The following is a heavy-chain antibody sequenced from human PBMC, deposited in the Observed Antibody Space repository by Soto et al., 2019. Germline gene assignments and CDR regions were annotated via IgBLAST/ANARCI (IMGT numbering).Heavy chain of an antibody. Sequence: SETLSLTCTVSGGSISSYYWSWIRQPPWKGLEWIGYIYYSGSTNYNPSLKSRVTISVDTSKNQFSLKLSSVTAADTAVYYCARGEYSSSWLGLRELDYWGQGTLVTVSS. CDR1: GGSISSYY. D-gene: IGHD6-13*01. J-gene: IGHJ4*02. CDR2: IYYSGST. V-gene: IGHV4-59*01. CDR3: ARGEYSSSWLGLRELDY.